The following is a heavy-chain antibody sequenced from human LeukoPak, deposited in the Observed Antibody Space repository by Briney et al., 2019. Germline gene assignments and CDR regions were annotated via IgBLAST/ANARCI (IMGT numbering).Heavy chain of an antibody. V-gene: IGHV1-2*02. CDR1: GYTFTDYF. J-gene: IGHJ4*02. CDR2: IDPNSGDT. D-gene: IGHD6-13*01. CDR3: VKDVFRAAPGDDFDC. Sequence: ASVKVSCKTSGYTFTDYFMHWVRQAPGQGLEWVGLIDPNSGDTSYAQNLHGRVTLTRDTSISTAYMELSRLRSDGTAVYYCVKDVFRAAPGDDFDCWGQGTLVTVSS.